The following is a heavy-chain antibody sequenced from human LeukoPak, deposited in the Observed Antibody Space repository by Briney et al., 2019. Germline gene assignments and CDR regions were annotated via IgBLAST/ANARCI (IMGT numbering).Heavy chain of an antibody. CDR1: GFTFSSYG. Sequence: GGSLRLSYAASGFTFSSYGMSWVRQAPGKGLEWVSAISGSGGSTYYADSVKGRFTISRDNSKNTLYLQMNSLRAEDTAVYYCAKDTVTGTSFYYYYYMDVWGKGTTVTISS. D-gene: IGHD1-1*01. J-gene: IGHJ6*03. CDR2: ISGSGGST. CDR3: AKDTVTGTSFYYYYYMDV. V-gene: IGHV3-23*01.